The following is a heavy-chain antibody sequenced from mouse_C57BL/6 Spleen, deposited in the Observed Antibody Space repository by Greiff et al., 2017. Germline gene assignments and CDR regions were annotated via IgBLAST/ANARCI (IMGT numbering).Heavy chain of an antibody. D-gene: IGHD2-14*01. Sequence: VQLQQPGAELVRPGSSVKLSCKASGYTFTSYWMDWVKQRPGQGLEWIGNIYPSDSETHYNQKFKDKATLTVDKSSSTAYMQLSSLTSEDSAVYDFARWGEYDEEDVAFDYWGQGTTLTVSS. CDR3: ARWGEYDEEDVAFDY. J-gene: IGHJ2*01. V-gene: IGHV1-61*01. CDR1: GYTFTSYW. CDR2: IYPSDSET.